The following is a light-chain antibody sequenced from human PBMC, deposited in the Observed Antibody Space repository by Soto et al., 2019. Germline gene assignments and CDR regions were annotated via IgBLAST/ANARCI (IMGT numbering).Light chain of an antibody. CDR3: QQYDSYPWT. J-gene: IGKJ1*01. CDR2: KAS. Sequence: DIQMTQSPSTLSASVGDRVTITCRASQSISSWLAWYQQKPGKAPKLVIYKASSLESGVPSRFNGSGSGTEFTLTISSLQPYDFATYYCQQYDSYPWTFGQGTKVEIK. V-gene: IGKV1-5*03. CDR1: QSISSW.